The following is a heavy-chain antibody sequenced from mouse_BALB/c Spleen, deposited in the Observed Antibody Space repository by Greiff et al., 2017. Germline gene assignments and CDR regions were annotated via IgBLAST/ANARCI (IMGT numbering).Heavy chain of an antibody. CDR1: GYTFTSYY. D-gene: IGHD1-1*01. Sequence: VQLQQSGPELVKPGASVRISCKASGYTFTSYYIHWVKQRPGQGLEWIGWIYPGNVNTKYNEKFKGKATLTADKSSSTAYMQLSSLTSEDSAVYFCARGIYYGSSSLDYWGQGTTLTVSS. CDR3: ARGIYYGSSSLDY. CDR2: IYPGNVNT. V-gene: IGHV1S56*01. J-gene: IGHJ2*01.